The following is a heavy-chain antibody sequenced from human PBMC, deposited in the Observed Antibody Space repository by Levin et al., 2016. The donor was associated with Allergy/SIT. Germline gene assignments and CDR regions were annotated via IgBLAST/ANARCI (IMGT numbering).Heavy chain of an antibody. CDR3: ARGGLIVYGMDV. J-gene: IGHJ6*02. CDR1: GGSISSGDYY. Sequence: SETLSLTCTVSGGSISSGDYYWSWIRQPPGKGLEWIGYIYYSGSTYYNPSLKSRVTISVDTSKNQFSLKLSSVTAADTAVYYCARGGLIVYGMDVWGQGTTVTVSS. V-gene: IGHV4-30-4*01. CDR2: IYYSGST. D-gene: IGHD2-21*01.